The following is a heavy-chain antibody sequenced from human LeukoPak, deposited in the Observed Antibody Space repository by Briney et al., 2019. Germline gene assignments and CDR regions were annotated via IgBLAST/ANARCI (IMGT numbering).Heavy chain of an antibody. V-gene: IGHV3-7*01. CDR3: SRGGRNLDY. Sequence: GGSLRLSCAASGFTFSAHWVSWVRQAPGKGLEWVANIKVDGSDKNYVDSVKGRFTISRDNTKNSLYLQMNSLSAEDTAVYYCSRGGRNLDYWGQGTLVTVSS. CDR2: IKVDGSDK. CDR1: GFTFSAHW. J-gene: IGHJ4*02. D-gene: IGHD1-14*01.